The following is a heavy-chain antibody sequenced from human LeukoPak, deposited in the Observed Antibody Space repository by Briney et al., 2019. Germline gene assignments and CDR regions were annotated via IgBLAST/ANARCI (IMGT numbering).Heavy chain of an antibody. Sequence: GGSLRLSCAASGCGFTSYEMNWGRQAPGKGLEWVSLIKSSGSTIYYADSVKGRFTVSRDNAKNSLYLQMNSLRVEDTAVYYCAGRGIYPDNWPDPWGQGTLVTVSS. CDR3: AGRGIYPDNWPDP. J-gene: IGHJ5*02. D-gene: IGHD2-15*01. CDR1: GCGFTSYE. V-gene: IGHV3-48*03. CDR2: IKSSGSTI.